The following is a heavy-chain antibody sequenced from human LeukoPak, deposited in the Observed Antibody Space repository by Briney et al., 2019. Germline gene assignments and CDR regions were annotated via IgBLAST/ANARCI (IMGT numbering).Heavy chain of an antibody. V-gene: IGHV3-30*04. J-gene: IGHJ2*01. CDR2: ISYDGSNK. CDR3: ARDPSSGWYENWYFDL. Sequence: PGRSLRLSCAASGFTFSSYAMHWVRQAPGKGLEWVAVISYDGSNKYYADSVKGRFTISRDNSKNTLYVQMNSLRAEDTAVYYCARDPSSGWYENWYFDLWGRGNLVTVSS. CDR1: GFTFSSYA. D-gene: IGHD6-19*01.